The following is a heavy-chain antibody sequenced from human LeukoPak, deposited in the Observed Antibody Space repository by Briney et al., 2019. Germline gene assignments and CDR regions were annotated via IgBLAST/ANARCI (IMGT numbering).Heavy chain of an antibody. J-gene: IGHJ6*02. CDR3: AKVVGDGTYYYYGVDV. V-gene: IGHV3-30*18. Sequence: GGSLRLSCAASGFTFSNYGMHWVRQAPGKGLEWVAVISYDGSNKYYGDSVKGRFTISRDNSKNTLNLQMNSLRAEDTAVYYCAKVVGDGTYYYYGVDVGGQGTTVTVSS. CDR1: GFTFSNYG. CDR2: ISYDGSNK. D-gene: IGHD3-16*01.